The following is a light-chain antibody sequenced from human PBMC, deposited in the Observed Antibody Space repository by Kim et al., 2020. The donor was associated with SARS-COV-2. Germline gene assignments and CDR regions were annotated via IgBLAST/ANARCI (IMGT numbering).Light chain of an antibody. CDR2: GAS. J-gene: IGKJ1*01. Sequence: SPGERATLSCRARQSISRNYVAWYQHKPGQAPRLLIFGASTRATGIPDRFSGSGSGTDFTLTISRLEPEDFAVFYCQQYGSSPRTFGQGTKVEIK. CDR1: QSISRNY. V-gene: IGKV3-20*01. CDR3: QQYGSSPRT.